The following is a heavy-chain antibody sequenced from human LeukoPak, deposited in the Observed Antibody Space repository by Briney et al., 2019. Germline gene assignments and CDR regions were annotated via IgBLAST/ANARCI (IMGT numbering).Heavy chain of an antibody. D-gene: IGHD3-3*01. CDR1: GGSISSSSYY. CDR3: ASKNPYDFWSGYLEDY. V-gene: IGHV4-39*01. CDR2: IYYSGST. Sequence: PSETLSLTCTVSGGSISSSSYYWGWIRQPPGKGLVWIGSIYYSGSTYYNPSLKSRVTISVDMSKNQFSLKLSSVTAADTAVYYCASKNPYDFWSGYLEDYWGQGTLVTVSS. J-gene: IGHJ4*02.